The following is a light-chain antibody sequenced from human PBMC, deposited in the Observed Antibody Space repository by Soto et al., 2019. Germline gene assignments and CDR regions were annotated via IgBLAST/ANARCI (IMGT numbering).Light chain of an antibody. CDR3: GTWDSSLSADEVI. V-gene: IGLV1-51*01. J-gene: IGLJ2*01. CDR2: DNN. Sequence: QSVLTQPPSVSAAPGQKVTISCSGSSSNIGNNYVSWYQQLPRTAPKLLIYDNNKRPSGIPDRFSGSKSGTSATLGITGLQTGDEADYYCGTWDSSLSADEVIFGGGTKVTVL. CDR1: SSNIGNNY.